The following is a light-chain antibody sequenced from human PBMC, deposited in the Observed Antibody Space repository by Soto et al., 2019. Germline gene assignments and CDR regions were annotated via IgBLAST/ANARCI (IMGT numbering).Light chain of an antibody. Sequence: DIQMTQSPSTLSASVGDTVTVTCRASQSVSGWLAWYQQKPGKPIQLLIYGASTLHSGVPSRFSGSGSGTDFTLTISSLQPEDVATYYCQKYDSAPLTFGGGTKVDIK. J-gene: IGKJ4*01. CDR2: GAS. CDR3: QKYDSAPLT. V-gene: IGKV1-27*01. CDR1: QSVSGW.